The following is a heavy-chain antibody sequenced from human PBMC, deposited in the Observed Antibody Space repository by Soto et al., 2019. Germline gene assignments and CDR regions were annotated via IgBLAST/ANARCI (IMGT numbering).Heavy chain of an antibody. J-gene: IGHJ4*02. CDR2: ILYSGTT. V-gene: IGHV4-39*01. D-gene: IGHD2-21*01. CDR3: ARLGWGNGDSDY. CDR1: GGSISKSNYF. Sequence: QLQLQESGPGLVKSSETLSLTCTVSGGSISKSNYFWGWIRQAPGKGLEWIASILYSGTTSYNSSLKSRVAISVDTSKNQFSLELNSVTDADTAVYYCARLGWGNGDSDYWGQGTLVTVSS.